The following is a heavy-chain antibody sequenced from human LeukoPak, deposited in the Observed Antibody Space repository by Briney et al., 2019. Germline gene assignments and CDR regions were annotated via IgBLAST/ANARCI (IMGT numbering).Heavy chain of an antibody. D-gene: IGHD5-18*01. CDR2: IYHSGST. V-gene: IGHV4-38-2*02. Sequence: KPSETLSLTCTVSGYSISSGYYWGWIRQPPGKGLEWIGSIYHSGSTYYNPSLKSRVTISVDTSKNQFSLKLSSVTAADTAVYYCARGGYSYGYPFDYWGQGTLVTVSS. CDR3: ARGGYSYGYPFDY. J-gene: IGHJ4*02. CDR1: GYSISSGYY.